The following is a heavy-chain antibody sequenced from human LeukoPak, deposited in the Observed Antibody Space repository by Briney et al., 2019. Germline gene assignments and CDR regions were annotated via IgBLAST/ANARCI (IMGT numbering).Heavy chain of an antibody. Sequence: SGTLSLTCSVSGGSIDSSNWWNWVRQPPGKGLEWIAEIFHSGSTNYNPSLKSRVTISVDTSKNQFSLKLSSVTAADTAVYYCARLYYDFWSGYLSYFDYWGQEPWSPSPQ. CDR3: ARLYYDFWSGYLSYFDY. CDR1: GGSIDSSNW. V-gene: IGHV4-4*02. CDR2: IFHSGST. J-gene: IGHJ4*01. D-gene: IGHD3-3*01.